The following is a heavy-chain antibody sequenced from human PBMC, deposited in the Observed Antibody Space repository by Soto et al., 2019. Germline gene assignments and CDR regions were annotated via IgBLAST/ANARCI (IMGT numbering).Heavy chain of an antibody. D-gene: IGHD6-19*01. J-gene: IGHJ6*02. CDR3: ARLSSSSGWYGGGYYYYGMDV. CDR1: GFTFSSYS. CDR2: ISSSSSYI. Sequence: LRLSCAASGFTFSSYSMNWVRQAPGKGLEWVSSISSSSSYIYYADSVKGRFTISRDNAKNSLYLQMNSLRAEDTAVYYCARLSSSSGWYGGGYYYYGMDVWGQGTTVTVSS. V-gene: IGHV3-21*01.